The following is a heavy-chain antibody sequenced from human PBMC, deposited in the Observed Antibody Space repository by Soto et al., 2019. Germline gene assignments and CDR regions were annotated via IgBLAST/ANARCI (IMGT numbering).Heavy chain of an antibody. Sequence: PGGSLRLSCAASGFTFSDYYIHWIRRAPGKGLEWISYISGNGEVIQYADSVKGRFTISRDNAKNSLYLQMNSLRDEDTALYYFARAREDLEFLNWFDPWGQGTLVTVSP. CDR3: ARAREDLEFLNWFDP. J-gene: IGHJ5*02. D-gene: IGHD2-15*01. CDR2: ISGNGEVI. V-gene: IGHV3-11*04. CDR1: GFTFSDYY.